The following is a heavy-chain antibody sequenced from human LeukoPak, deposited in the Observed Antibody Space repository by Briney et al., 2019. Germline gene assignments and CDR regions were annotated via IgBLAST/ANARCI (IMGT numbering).Heavy chain of an antibody. CDR2: INHSGST. CDR3: ARAEDIVVVPAAKKGANDY. Sequence: SETLSLTCAVYGGSFSGYYWSWIRQPPGKGLEWIGEINHSGSTNYNPSLKSRVTISVDTSKNQFSLKLSSVTAADTAVYYCARAEDIVVVPAAKKGANDYWGQGTLVTVSS. CDR1: GGSFSGYY. V-gene: IGHV4-34*01. D-gene: IGHD2-2*01. J-gene: IGHJ4*02.